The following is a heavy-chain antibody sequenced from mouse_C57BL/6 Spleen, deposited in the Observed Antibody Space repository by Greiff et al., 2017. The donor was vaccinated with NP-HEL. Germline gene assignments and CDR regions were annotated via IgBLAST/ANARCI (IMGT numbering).Heavy chain of an antibody. V-gene: IGHV1-15*01. CDR3: TRGGTYGTRGRGYAMDY. J-gene: IGHJ4*01. CDR2: IDPETGGT. D-gene: IGHD2-1*01. CDR1: GYTFTDYE. Sequence: QVQLKQSGAELVRPGASVTLSCKASGYTFTDYEMHWVKQTPVHGLEWIGAIDPETGGTAYNQKFKGKAILTADKSSSTAYMELRSLTSEDSAVYYCTRGGTYGTRGRGYAMDYWGQGTSVTVSS.